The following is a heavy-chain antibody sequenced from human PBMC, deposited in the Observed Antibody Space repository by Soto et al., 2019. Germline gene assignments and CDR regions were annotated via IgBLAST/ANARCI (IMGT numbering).Heavy chain of an antibody. V-gene: IGHV3-30-3*01. CDR3: ARESGRDGYSYYYYGMDV. CDR1: GFTFSSYA. J-gene: IGHJ6*02. CDR2: ISYDGSNK. Sequence: GGSLRLSCAASGFTFSSYAMHWVRQAPGKGLEWVAVISYDGSNKYYADSVKGRFTISRDNSKSTLYLQMNSLRAEDTAVYYCARESGRDGYSYYYYGMDVWGQGTTVTVPS. D-gene: IGHD2-15*01.